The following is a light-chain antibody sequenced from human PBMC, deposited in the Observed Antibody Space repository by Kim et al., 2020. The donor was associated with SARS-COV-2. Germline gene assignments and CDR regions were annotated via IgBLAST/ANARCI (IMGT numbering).Light chain of an antibody. CDR3: QQYGSSLYS. V-gene: IGKV3-20*01. J-gene: IGKJ2*03. CDR1: QSVSSSY. Sequence: LSPGERATISCRASQSVSSSYLACDQQKPGQAPRLRIYGASSRATGIPDRFSGSGSGTDFTLTISRLEPEDFAVYYCQQYGSSLYSFGQGTKLEI. CDR2: GAS.